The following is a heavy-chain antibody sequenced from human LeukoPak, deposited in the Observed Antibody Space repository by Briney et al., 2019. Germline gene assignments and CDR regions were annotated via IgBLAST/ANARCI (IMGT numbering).Heavy chain of an antibody. CDR2: ISGSDHDI. V-gene: IGHV3-11*04. Sequence: GGSLRLSCAASGFTFSDSYMTWVRQAPGKGVEWVAYISGSDHDINYSESAKGRFTISRDNAKNSLYLQMNSLRAEDTAVYYCARGTMFPYYSDYWGQGTLVTVSS. J-gene: IGHJ4*02. CDR3: ARGTMFPYYSDY. D-gene: IGHD3-10*02. CDR1: GFTFSDSY.